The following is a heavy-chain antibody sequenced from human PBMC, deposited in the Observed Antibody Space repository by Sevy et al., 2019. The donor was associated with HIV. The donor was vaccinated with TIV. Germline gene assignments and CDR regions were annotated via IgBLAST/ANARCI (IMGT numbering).Heavy chain of an antibody. V-gene: IGHV3-30*03. CDR2: ISYDGSNK. CDR3: ATSIAAAGDY. J-gene: IGHJ4*02. CDR1: GFTFSNYG. D-gene: IGHD6-13*01. Sequence: GESLKISCAASGFTFSNYGIHWVRQAPGKGGEWVAVISYDGSNKYYADSVKGRFTISRDNSKNTLYLQMNSLRAEDTAVYYCATSIAAAGDYWGQGTLVTVSS.